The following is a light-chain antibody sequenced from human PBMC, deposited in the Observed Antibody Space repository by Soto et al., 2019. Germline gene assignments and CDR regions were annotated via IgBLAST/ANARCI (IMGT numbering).Light chain of an antibody. J-gene: IGKJ1*01. CDR3: MQGTHWPLT. Sequence: DVVMTQSPLSLPVTLGQPASISCRSSQSLVHSDGNTYLNWFQQRPGQTPRRLSNTVSNRDSGVPDRFSGSGSGTVFTLKINRVEAEEVGVYYCMQGTHWPLTFGQGTKVEIK. V-gene: IGKV2-30*02. CDR2: TVS. CDR1: QSLVHSDGNTY.